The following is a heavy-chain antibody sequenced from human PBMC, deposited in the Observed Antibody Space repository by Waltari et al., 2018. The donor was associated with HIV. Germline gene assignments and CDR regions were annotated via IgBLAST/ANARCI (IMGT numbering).Heavy chain of an antibody. J-gene: IGHJ4*02. V-gene: IGHV3-30*01. Sequence: QVQLVESGGGVVPPGKSLKLSCAASAFVFSNYAMHWVRQAPGKGLEWVGRLSYDGTDEYYADSVKGRFHMSRDNSKNTFSLQMNSLRADDTAVYYCAREGAYTGDDLRPSFDNWGQGTLVTVSS. CDR1: AFVFSNYA. CDR3: AREGAYTGDDLRPSFDN. D-gene: IGHD5-12*01. CDR2: LSYDGTDE.